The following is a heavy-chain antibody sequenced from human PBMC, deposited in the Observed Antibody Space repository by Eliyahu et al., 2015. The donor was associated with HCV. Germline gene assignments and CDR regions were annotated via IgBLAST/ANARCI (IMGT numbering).Heavy chain of an antibody. CDR2: LYSSGQT. V-gene: IGHV3-66*01. D-gene: IGHD2-15*01. J-gene: IGHJ2*01. CDR3: ARNSYDIRYGYYFDL. Sequence: VQLVESXGVLVQPGXSLRLTCXAAGFTVXKAYMIWVRQAPGKGLEWVSILYSSGQTXYADSLQDRFTISRDSTKNTLFLQLNNLRAEDTALYYCARNSYDIRYGYYFDLWGRGTLVTVSS. CDR1: GFTVXKAY.